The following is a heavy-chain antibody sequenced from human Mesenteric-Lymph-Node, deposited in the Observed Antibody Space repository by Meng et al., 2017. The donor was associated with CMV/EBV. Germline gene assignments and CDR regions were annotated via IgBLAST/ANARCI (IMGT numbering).Heavy chain of an antibody. Sequence: ASGGTFSSYTISWVRQAPGQGLEWMGRIIPILGIANYAQKFQGRVTITADKSTSTAYMELSSLRSEDTAVYYCARDLIFGVVHRSDPWGQGTLVTVSS. D-gene: IGHD3-3*01. CDR3: ARDLIFGVVHRSDP. V-gene: IGHV1-69*04. CDR2: IIPILGIA. J-gene: IGHJ5*02. CDR1: GGTFSSYT.